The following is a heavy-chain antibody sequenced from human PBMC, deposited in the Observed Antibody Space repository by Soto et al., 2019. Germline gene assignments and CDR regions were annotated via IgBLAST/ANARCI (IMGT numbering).Heavy chain of an antibody. V-gene: IGHV4-34*01. CDR3: ARGVWVEGYGAGTYFDY. CDR2: INHSGST. D-gene: IGHD3-16*01. J-gene: IGHJ4*01. Sequence: SETLSLTCAVYGGSFSGYYWSWIRQPPGKGLEWIGEINHSGSTNYNPSLKSRVTISVDTSKNTLYLQMNSLRAEDTAVYYCARGVWVEGYGAGTYFDYWGHGTLVTVSS. CDR1: GGSFSGYY.